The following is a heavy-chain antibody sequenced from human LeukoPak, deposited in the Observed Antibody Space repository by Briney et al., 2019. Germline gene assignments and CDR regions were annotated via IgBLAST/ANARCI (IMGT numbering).Heavy chain of an antibody. CDR2: IYYSGST. Sequence: PSETLSLTCTVSGGSISSYYWSWIRQPPGKGLEWIGYIYYSGSTNYNPSLKSRVTISVDTSKNQFSLKLSSVTAADTAVYYCARVWGVYSGSYSAFDYWGQGTLVTVSS. D-gene: IGHD1-26*01. V-gene: IGHV4-59*01. CDR3: ARVWGVYSGSYSAFDY. J-gene: IGHJ4*02. CDR1: GGSISSYY.